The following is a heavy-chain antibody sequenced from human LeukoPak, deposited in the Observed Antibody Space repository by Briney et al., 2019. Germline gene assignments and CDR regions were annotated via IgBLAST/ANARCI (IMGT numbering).Heavy chain of an antibody. V-gene: IGHV1-69*01. D-gene: IGHD6-6*01. CDR3: ARGRARHVRYGMDV. J-gene: IGHJ6*02. CDR2: IIPIFGTA. Sequence: GASVNVSCKASGGTFSSYAISWVRQAPGQGLEWMGGIIPIFGTANYAQKFQGRVTITADESTSTAYMELSSLRSEDTAVYYCARGRARHVRYGMDVWGQGTTVTVSS. CDR1: GGTFSSYA.